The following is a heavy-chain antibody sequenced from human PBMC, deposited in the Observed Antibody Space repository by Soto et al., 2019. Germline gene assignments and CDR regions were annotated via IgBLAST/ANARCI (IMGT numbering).Heavy chain of an antibody. CDR1: GGTFSSYT. Sequence: SVKVYCKASGGTFSSYTISWVRQAPGQGLEWMGRIIPILGIANYAQKFQGRVTITADKSTSTAYMELSSLRSEDTAVYYCARDGISVSCYANYRDLLYF. CDR2: IIPILGIA. CDR3: ARDGISVSCYANYRDLLYF. V-gene: IGHV1-69*04. D-gene: IGHD1-7*01. J-gene: IGHJ1*01.